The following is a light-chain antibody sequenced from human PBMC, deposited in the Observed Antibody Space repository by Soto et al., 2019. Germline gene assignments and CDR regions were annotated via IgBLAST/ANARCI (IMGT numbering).Light chain of an antibody. V-gene: IGKV3-20*01. Sequence: EIVFTQSPGTLSLSPGERATLSCSASQSVSSSYLAWYQQKPGQAPRLLIYGASNRATGIPDRFSGSGSGTDFTLTISRLEPEDSAVYYCQQYGSSPPITFGQGTRLEIK. CDR2: GAS. CDR1: QSVSSSY. CDR3: QQYGSSPPIT. J-gene: IGKJ5*01.